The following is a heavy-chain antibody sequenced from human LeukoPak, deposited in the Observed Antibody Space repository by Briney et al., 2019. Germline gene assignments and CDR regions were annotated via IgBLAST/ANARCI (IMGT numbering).Heavy chain of an antibody. CDR2: IHYSGST. CDR3: ARGSDYYGSGIKYNWFDP. Sequence: SETLSLTCTVSGGSISTYYWGWIRQPPGQGLEWIGYIHYSGSTNYNPSLKSRVTISVDTSKNQFSLNLKSVTAADTAVYYCARGSDYYGSGIKYNWFDPWGQGTLVTVSS. CDR1: GGSISTYY. J-gene: IGHJ5*02. D-gene: IGHD3-10*01. V-gene: IGHV4-59*01.